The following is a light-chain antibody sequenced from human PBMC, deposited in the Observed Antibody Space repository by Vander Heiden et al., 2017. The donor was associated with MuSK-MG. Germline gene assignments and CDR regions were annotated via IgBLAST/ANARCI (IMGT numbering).Light chain of an antibody. Sequence: QSALTQPASVFGSPGQSITISCTGTSSDVGGYNYVSWYQQHPGKAPKLMIYDVSNRPSGVSNRFSGSKSGNTASLTISGLQAEDEADYYCTSYTSSSALGVFGTGTKVTGL. CDR1: SSDVGGYNY. V-gene: IGLV2-14*03. J-gene: IGLJ1*01. CDR2: DVS. CDR3: TSYTSSSALGV.